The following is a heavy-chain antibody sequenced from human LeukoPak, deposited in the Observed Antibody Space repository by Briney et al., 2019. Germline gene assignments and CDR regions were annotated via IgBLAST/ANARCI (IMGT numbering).Heavy chain of an antibody. J-gene: IGHJ4*02. CDR3: ARARPSMWIDY. Sequence: GSLRLSCAASGFTFSSYEMNWVRQAPGKGLEWVSYISSSGSTIYYADSVKGRFTISRDSSKNTLYLQMNSLRPEDTAVYYCARARPSMWIDYWGQGTLVTVSS. CDR1: GFTFSSYE. V-gene: IGHV3-48*03. D-gene: IGHD5-12*01. CDR2: ISSSGSTI.